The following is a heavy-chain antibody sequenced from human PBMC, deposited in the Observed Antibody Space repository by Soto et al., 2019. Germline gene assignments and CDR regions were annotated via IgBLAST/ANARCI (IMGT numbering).Heavy chain of an antibody. J-gene: IGHJ4*02. D-gene: IGHD3-9*01. CDR3: AKSEVLRYFDWLSWHFDY. Sequence: HPGGSLRLSCAASGFTFSSYAMSWVRQAPGKGLEWVSAISGSGCSTYYADSVKGRFTISRDNSKNTLYLQMNSLRAEDTAVYYCAKSEVLRYFDWLSWHFDYWGQGTLVTVSS. CDR1: GFTFSSYA. V-gene: IGHV3-23*01. CDR2: ISGSGCST.